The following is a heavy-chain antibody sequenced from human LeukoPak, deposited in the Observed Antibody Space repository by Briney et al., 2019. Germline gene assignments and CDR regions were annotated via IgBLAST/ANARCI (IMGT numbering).Heavy chain of an antibody. CDR2: VWFDGGNR. Sequence: GGSLRLSCAASGFSFRDYAMHWVRQAPGKGLEWVTVVWFDGGNRYYADSVKGRFSISRDNSKNMVYLQMNSLTTEDTAVYYCARGHYEGPYYDILAGYYGFDFWGLGTLVTVSS. CDR1: GFSFRDYA. CDR3: ARGHYEGPYYDILAGYYGFDF. J-gene: IGHJ4*02. D-gene: IGHD3-9*01. V-gene: IGHV3-30*04.